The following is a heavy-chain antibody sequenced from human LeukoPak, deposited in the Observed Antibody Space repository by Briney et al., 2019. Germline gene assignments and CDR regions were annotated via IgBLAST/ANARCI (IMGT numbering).Heavy chain of an antibody. CDR3: ASKGFGESPFDY. CDR1: GFTFSSYA. J-gene: IGHJ4*02. V-gene: IGHV3-30-3*01. CDR2: ISYDGSNK. D-gene: IGHD3-10*01. Sequence: GGSLRLSCAASGFTFSSYAMHWVRQAPGKGLEWVAVISYDGSNKYYADSVKGRFTISRDNSKNTLYLQMNSLRAEDTAVYYCASKGFGESPFDYWGQGTLVTVSS.